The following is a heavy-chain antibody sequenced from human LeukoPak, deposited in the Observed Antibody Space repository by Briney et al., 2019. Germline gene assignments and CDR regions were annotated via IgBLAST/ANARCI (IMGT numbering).Heavy chain of an antibody. CDR1: GFTFDDYA. D-gene: IGHD3-22*01. V-gene: IGHV3-9*01. J-gene: IGHJ4*02. Sequence: GGSLRLPCAASGFTFDDYAMHWVRQAPGKGLEWVSGISWNSGSIGYADSVKGRFTISRDNAKNSLYLQMNSLRAEDTALYYCAKDPDSSGYYYPDYWGQGTLVTVSS. CDR3: AKDPDSSGYYYPDY. CDR2: ISWNSGSI.